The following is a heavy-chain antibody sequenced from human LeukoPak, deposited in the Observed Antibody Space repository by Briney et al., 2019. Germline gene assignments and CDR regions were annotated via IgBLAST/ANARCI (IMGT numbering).Heavy chain of an antibody. CDR1: GGSISSYY. Sequence: SETLSLTCTVSGGSISSYYWSWIRRPAGKGLEWIGRIYTSGSTNYNPSLKSRVTMSVDTSKNQFSLKLSSVTAADTAVYYCAVSYYYGSGSYYWTDAFDIWGQGTMVTVSS. V-gene: IGHV4-4*07. CDR2: IYTSGST. J-gene: IGHJ3*02. D-gene: IGHD3-10*01. CDR3: AVSYYYGSGSYYWTDAFDI.